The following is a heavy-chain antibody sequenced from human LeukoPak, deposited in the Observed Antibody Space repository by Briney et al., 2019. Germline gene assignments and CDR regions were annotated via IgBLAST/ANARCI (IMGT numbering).Heavy chain of an antibody. V-gene: IGHV1-2*02. CDR3: AKEMTTVTSFDY. J-gene: IGHJ4*02. Sequence: ASVKVSCKASGYTFTGYYMHWVRQAPGQGPEWMGWINPNSGGTNYAQKFQGRVTMTRDTSISTAYMELSRLRSDDTAVYYCAKEMTTVTSFDYWGQGTLVTVSS. CDR1: GYTFTGYY. D-gene: IGHD4-17*01. CDR2: INPNSGGT.